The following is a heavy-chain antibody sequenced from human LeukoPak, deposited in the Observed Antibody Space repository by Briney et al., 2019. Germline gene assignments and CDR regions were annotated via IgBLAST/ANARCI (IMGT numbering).Heavy chain of an antibody. J-gene: IGHJ5*02. Sequence: ASVKVSCKTSGYSFNIYEINWVRQATGQGLEWMGWVNPNSGDTDYAQKFQGRLTMTRNTSMSTAYMELSGLRPEDTAVYYCSRGPRFDPWGQGTQVTVSS. CDR1: GYSFNIYE. CDR3: SRGPRFDP. V-gene: IGHV1-8*01. CDR2: VNPNSGDT.